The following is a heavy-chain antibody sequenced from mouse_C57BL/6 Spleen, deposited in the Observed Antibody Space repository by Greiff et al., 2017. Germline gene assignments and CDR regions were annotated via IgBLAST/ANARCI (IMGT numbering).Heavy chain of an antibody. V-gene: IGHV1-80*01. J-gene: IGHJ2*01. CDR2: IYPGDGDT. CDR3: ARREGSDFDY. CDR1: GYAFSSYW. Sequence: QVHVKQSGAELVKPGASVKISCKASGYAFSSYWMNWVKQRPGKGLEWIGQIYPGDGDTNYNGKFKGKATLTADKSSSTAYMQLSSLTSEDSAVYFCARREGSDFDYWGQGTTLTVSS.